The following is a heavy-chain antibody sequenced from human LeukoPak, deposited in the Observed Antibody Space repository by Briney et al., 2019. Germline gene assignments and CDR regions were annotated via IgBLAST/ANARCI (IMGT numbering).Heavy chain of an antibody. V-gene: IGHV4-31*03. CDR3: ARDQRGGSSLYYFDY. CDR2: IYYSGST. CDR1: GGSISSGGYY. J-gene: IGHJ4*02. D-gene: IGHD6-13*01. Sequence: SQTLSLTCTVSGGSISSGGYYWSWIRQHPGKGLEWIGYIYYSGSTYYNPSLKSRVTISVDTSKNQFSLKLSSVAAADTAVYYCARDQRGGSSLYYFDYWGQGTLVTVSS.